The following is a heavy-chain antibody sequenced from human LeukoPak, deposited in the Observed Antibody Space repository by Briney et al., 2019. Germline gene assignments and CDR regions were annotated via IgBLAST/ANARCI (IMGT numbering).Heavy chain of an antibody. Sequence: GASVKVSCKASGGTFSSYAISWVRQAPGQGLEWMGGIIPIFGTANYAQKFQGRVTITTDESTSTAYMELSSLRSEDTAVYYCAREYESPTPMPLNLNARYMDVWGKGTTVTVSS. D-gene: IGHD2-2*01. CDR3: AREYESPTPMPLNLNARYMDV. CDR2: IIPIFGTA. CDR1: GGTFSSYA. V-gene: IGHV1-69*05. J-gene: IGHJ6*03.